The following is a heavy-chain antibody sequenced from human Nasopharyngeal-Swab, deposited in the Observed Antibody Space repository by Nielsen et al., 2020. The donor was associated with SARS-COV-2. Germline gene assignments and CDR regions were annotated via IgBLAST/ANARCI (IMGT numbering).Heavy chain of an antibody. CDR3: ARDIGTPAYPRYYYYGMDV. J-gene: IGHJ6*02. D-gene: IGHD1-1*01. CDR2: IYYSGST. Sequence: WIRQGPGQGLEWIGYIYYSGSTYYNPSLKSRVTISVDTSKNQFSLKLSSVTAADTAVYYCARDIGTPAYPRYYYYGMDVWGQGTTVTVSS. V-gene: IGHV4-31*02.